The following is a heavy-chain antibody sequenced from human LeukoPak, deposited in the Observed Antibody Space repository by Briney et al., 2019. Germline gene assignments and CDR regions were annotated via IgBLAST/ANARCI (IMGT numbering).Heavy chain of an antibody. CDR1: GFPFAPFW. D-gene: IGHD3-3*01. J-gene: IGHJ4*02. CDR3: ARGIDEWLYLNY. V-gene: IGHV3-7*04. Sequence: PGGSLRLSCAASGFPFAPFWMTWVRQAPGKGPEFVATMNRDGSEVAYGNSVRGRFTISRDNAKNSLYLQMYGLRAEDTAVYYCARGIDEWLYLNYWGQGALVTVSS. CDR2: MNRDGSEV.